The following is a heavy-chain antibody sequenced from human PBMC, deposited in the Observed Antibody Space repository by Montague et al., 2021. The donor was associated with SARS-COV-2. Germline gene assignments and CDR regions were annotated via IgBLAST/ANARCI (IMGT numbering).Heavy chain of an antibody. CDR2: IDYSGST. D-gene: IGHD6-13*01. V-gene: IGHV4-39*07. CDR3: ARVGRQQLVRLSGMDV. J-gene: IGHJ6*02. CDR1: GGSISSGGYY. Sequence: SETLSLTCTVSGGSISSGGYYWSWIRQHPGKGLEWIGSIDYSGSTYYXXXLKSRVTISVDTSKNQFSLKLSSVTAADTAVYYCARVGRQQLVRLSGMDVRGQGTTVTVSS.